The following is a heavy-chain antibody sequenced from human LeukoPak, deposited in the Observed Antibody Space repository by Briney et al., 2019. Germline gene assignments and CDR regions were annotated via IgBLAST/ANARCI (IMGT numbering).Heavy chain of an antibody. D-gene: IGHD6-19*01. CDR1: GFTFSSFW. J-gene: IGHJ4*02. CDR3: ARVMLPASGWYSDY. Sequence: GGSLRLSCAASGFTFSSFWMNWVRQAPGKGLEWVANIKQDGSERNYVDSVKGRSTISRDNAKNSLYLQMNSLRAEDTALYYCARVMLPASGWYSDYWGQGTLVTVSS. V-gene: IGHV3-7*03. CDR2: IKQDGSER.